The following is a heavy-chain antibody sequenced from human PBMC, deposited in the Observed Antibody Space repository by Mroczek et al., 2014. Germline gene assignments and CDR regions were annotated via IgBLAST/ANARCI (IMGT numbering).Heavy chain of an antibody. Sequence: ESGGGLVQPGGSLRLSCAASGFTFSSYAMSWVRQAPGKGLEWVSAISGSGGSTYYADSVKGRFTISRDNSKNTLYLQMNSLRAEDTAVYYCAKDRPPRWLQFKPFDYWGQGTLVTVSS. V-gene: IGHV3-23*01. D-gene: IGHD5-24*01. CDR3: AKDRPPRWLQFKPFDY. CDR2: ISGSGGST. CDR1: GFTFSSYA. J-gene: IGHJ4*02.